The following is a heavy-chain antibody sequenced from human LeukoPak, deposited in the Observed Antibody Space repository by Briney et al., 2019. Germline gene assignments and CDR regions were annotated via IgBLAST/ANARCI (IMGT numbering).Heavy chain of an antibody. CDR1: GGSISSGSYY. J-gene: IGHJ5*02. V-gene: IGHV4-61*02. CDR2: SYIRGST. CDR3: ARIGYGSGSPTNL. Sequence: KPSETLSLTCTVSGGSISSGSYYWSWIRQPDGKGLEWIGRSYIRGSTDYNPSLKSRVTISVDTSKNQFSLKLNSVTAADTAVYYRARIGYGSGSPTNLWGQGTLVTVSS. D-gene: IGHD3-10*01.